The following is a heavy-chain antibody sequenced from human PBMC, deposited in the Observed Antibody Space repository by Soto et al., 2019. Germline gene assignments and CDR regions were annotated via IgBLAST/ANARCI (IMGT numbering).Heavy chain of an antibody. J-gene: IGHJ4*02. CDR3: ARGQTTGSPGDY. CDR1: GGSITRYY. Sequence: QVQLQESGPGLVKPSETLSLNYSVSGGSITRYYWNWIRQAPGKGLEWIGFFFFSGTTSYNPSLKSRVTIYVDTSKNQCSLSLTSVTAADTAVYYCARGQTTGSPGDYWGQGTLVTVSS. V-gene: IGHV4-59*01. CDR2: FFFSGTT. D-gene: IGHD4-17*01.